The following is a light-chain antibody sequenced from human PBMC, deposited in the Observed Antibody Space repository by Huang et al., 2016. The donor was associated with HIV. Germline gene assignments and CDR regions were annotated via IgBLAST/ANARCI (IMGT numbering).Light chain of an antibody. CDR2: AAS. Sequence: DIQMTQSPSSLSASVGDRVTITCRASQGISSSLAWYQQKPGKAPTLLLSAASKLESWVPSRFGGSGSETEYTLTINSLQPEDFATYHCQQYYITPYSFGPGTKLEIK. CDR3: QQYYITPYS. V-gene: IGKV1-NL1*01. J-gene: IGKJ2*01. CDR1: QGISSS.